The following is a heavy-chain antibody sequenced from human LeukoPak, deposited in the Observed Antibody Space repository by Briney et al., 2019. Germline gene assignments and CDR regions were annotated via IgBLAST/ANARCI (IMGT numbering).Heavy chain of an antibody. CDR3: AREYNWNYYYGMDV. V-gene: IGHV1-8*01. Sequence: ASVKVSCKASGYTFTSYDINWVRQATGQGLEWMGWMNPNSGNTGYAQKFQGRVTMTRNTSISTAYMELSSLRSEDTAVYYCAREYNWNYYYGMDVWGQGTTATVSS. J-gene: IGHJ6*02. D-gene: IGHD1-20*01. CDR2: MNPNSGNT. CDR1: GYTFTSYD.